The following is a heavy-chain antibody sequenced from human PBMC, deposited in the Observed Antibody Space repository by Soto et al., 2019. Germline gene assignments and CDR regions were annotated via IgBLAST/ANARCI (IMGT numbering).Heavy chain of an antibody. V-gene: IGHV1-69*08. Sequence: QVQLVQSGAEVKKPGSSVKVSCKASGGTFSSYTISWVRQAPGQGLEWMGRIIPILGIANYAQKFQGRVTSTEEKSTSTAYMELSSLRSEDTAVYYCARDTGIVVEYYFDYWGQGTLVTVSS. D-gene: IGHD2-2*01. CDR3: ARDTGIVVEYYFDY. CDR1: GGTFSSYT. CDR2: IIPILGIA. J-gene: IGHJ4*02.